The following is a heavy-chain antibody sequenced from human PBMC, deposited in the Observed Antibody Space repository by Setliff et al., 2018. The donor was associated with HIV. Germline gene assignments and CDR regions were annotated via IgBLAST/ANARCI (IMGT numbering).Heavy chain of an antibody. CDR1: GYSISSSHW. Sequence: PSETLSLTCAVSGYSISSSHWWGWIRQPPGKGLEWIGYIYYSGSTNYNPSLKSRVTMSVDTSKNQFSLKLSSVTAADTAVYYCARGRDDYNYDPFDIWGQGTMVTVSS. CDR3: ARGRDDYNYDPFDI. CDR2: IYYSGST. J-gene: IGHJ3*02. V-gene: IGHV4-28*03. D-gene: IGHD4-4*01.